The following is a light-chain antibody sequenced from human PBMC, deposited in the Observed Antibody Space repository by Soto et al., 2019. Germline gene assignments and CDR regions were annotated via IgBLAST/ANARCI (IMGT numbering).Light chain of an antibody. CDR1: QSVSSN. Sequence: PATLSVSPGERATLSCRASQSVSSNLAWYQQKPGQAPRLLIYGASTRATGIPARFSGSGSKTEFTLTISSLQSEDFGVYYCQQYKNWWTFGQGTKVDIK. V-gene: IGKV3-15*01. CDR3: QQYKNWWT. CDR2: GAS. J-gene: IGKJ1*01.